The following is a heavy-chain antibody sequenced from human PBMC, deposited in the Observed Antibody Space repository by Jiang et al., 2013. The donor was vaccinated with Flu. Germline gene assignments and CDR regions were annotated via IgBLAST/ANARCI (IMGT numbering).Heavy chain of an antibody. Sequence: KPTQTLTLTCTFSGFSLSTSGVGVGWIRQPPGKALEWLALIYWDDDKRYSPSLKSRLTISKDTSKNQVVLTVTNTDPVDTATYYCAHKLTSAPSNGAFDLWGQGTMVTVSS. V-gene: IGHV2-5*02. D-gene: IGHD6-13*01. CDR2: IYWDDDK. CDR3: AHKLTSAPSNGAFDL. J-gene: IGHJ3*01. CDR1: GFSLSTSGVG.